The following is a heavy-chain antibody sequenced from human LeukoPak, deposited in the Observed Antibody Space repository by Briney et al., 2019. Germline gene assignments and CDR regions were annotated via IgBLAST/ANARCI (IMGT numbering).Heavy chain of an antibody. J-gene: IGHJ5*02. CDR2: IYYTGST. Sequence: SETLSLTCTVSRDSMKSYYWSWLRQPPGKGLEWIGYIYYTGSTNYNPSLKSRVTISVDTSKNQFSLKLSSVTAADTAVYYCARDRLAAHNWFDPWGQGTLVTVSS. D-gene: IGHD6-6*01. CDR3: ARDRLAAHNWFDP. CDR1: RDSMKSYY. V-gene: IGHV4-59*01.